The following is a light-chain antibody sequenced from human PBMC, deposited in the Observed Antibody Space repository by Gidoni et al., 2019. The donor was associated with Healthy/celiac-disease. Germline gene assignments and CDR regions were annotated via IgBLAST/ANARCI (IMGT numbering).Light chain of an antibody. V-gene: IGKV1-39*01. Sequence: DIQMTQSPSSLSASVGDRVTITSRASQSISSYLNWYQQKPGKAPKLLIYAASSLQSGVPSRFSGNGSGTDFTLTISSLQPEDFATYYCQQSYSTPRTFGQGTKVEIK. CDR2: AAS. J-gene: IGKJ1*01. CDR3: QQSYSTPRT. CDR1: QSISSY.